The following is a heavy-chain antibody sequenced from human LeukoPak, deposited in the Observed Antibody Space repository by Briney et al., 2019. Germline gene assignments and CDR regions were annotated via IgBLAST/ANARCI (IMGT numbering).Heavy chain of an antibody. D-gene: IGHD2-2*01. J-gene: IGHJ4*02. V-gene: IGHV3-23*01. CDR1: GFTFSRYA. CDR3: AKWSLGYCSSTSCSPFDY. CDR2: ISGSGSST. Sequence: GGSLRLSCAASGFTFSRYAMSWVRQAPGKGLEWVSAISGSGSSTYYADSVNGRFTISRDNSKNTLYLQMNSLGAEDTAIYYCAKWSLGYCSSTSCSPFDYWGQGTLVTVSS.